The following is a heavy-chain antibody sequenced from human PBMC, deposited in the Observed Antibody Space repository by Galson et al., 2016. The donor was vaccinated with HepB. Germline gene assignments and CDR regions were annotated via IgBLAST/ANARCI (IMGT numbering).Heavy chain of an antibody. V-gene: IGHV1-2*06. Sequence: SVKVSCKASGYTFSDYYIHWVRQAPGQGLEWMGRISPFSGATVYTQRFQGAVTMTKDRSISTAFMELHSLKSDDTAVYYCARPRGGAWDFDCWGQGTLVTVSS. CDR1: GYTFSDYY. J-gene: IGHJ4*02. CDR2: ISPFSGAT. CDR3: ARPRGGAWDFDC. D-gene: IGHD3-10*01.